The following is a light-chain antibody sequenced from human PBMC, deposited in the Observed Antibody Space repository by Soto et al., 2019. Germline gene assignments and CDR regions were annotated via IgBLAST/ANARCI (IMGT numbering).Light chain of an antibody. Sequence: DIPMTQSPSSLSASVGDRVTITCRASQGIANYLAWYQQKPGKVPKLLIHAAITVQPGVPSRFSGSGSGTHFTLSISSLQPEDAATYYCQKYNTVPLAFGGGTKVEIK. J-gene: IGKJ4*01. CDR1: QGIANY. V-gene: IGKV1-27*01. CDR2: AAI. CDR3: QKYNTVPLA.